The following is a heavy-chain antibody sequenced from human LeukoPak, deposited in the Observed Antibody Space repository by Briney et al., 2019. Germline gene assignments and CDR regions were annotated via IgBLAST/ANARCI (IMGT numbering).Heavy chain of an antibody. V-gene: IGHV4-4*07. J-gene: IGHJ5*02. CDR3: ARDQRVVLRYFDWLSPPLTWFDP. CDR1: GGSISSYY. CDR2: IYTSGST. Sequence: SETLSLTCTVSGGSISSYYWSWIRQPAGKGLEWIGRIYTSGSTNYNPSLKSRVTMSVDTSKNQFSLKLSSVTAADTAVYYCARDQRVVLRYFDWLSPPLTWFDPWGQGTLVTVSS. D-gene: IGHD3-9*01.